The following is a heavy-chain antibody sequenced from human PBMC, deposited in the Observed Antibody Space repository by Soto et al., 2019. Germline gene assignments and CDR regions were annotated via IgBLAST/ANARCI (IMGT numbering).Heavy chain of an antibody. CDR1: GFTFSNYN. V-gene: IGHV3-21*01. CDR3: VRESYPAEAFEM. Sequence: EVQLVESGGGLVQPGESLRLSCAASGFTFSNYNINWVRQAPGKGLEWVSSIRSRSIDMYYADSVKGRFTISRDDTKNSLSLQMNGLRAEDTVVYFCVRESYPAEAFEMWGQGTMVTASS. D-gene: IGHD2-2*01. J-gene: IGHJ3*02. CDR2: IRSRSIDM.